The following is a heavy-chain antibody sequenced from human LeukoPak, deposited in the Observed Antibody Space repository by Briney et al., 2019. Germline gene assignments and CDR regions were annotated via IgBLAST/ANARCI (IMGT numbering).Heavy chain of an antibody. Sequence: PSETLSLTCNVSGGSIRGYYWSWIRQPPGKGLEWIGYICSSGSTNYNPSLKSRVTMSVDKSKNQFSLRLSSVTAADTAMYYCARVNCTNGVCYNSRGWFDPWGQGTLVTVSS. J-gene: IGHJ5*02. CDR3: ARVNCTNGVCYNSRGWFDP. CDR2: ICSSGST. CDR1: GGSIRGYY. V-gene: IGHV4-59*01. D-gene: IGHD2-8*01.